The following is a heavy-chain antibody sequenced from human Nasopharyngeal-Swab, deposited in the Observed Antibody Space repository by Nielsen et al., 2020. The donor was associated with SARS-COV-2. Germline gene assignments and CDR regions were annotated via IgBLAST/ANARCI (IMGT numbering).Heavy chain of an antibody. Sequence: SLNISCEASGFTFDSYGMTWVRQAPGKELEWVSTIGGSGDNTHYADSVRGRFTISRDNSKRTVFLQMTSLRAEDTALYYCAKDPSAAMDVWGKGTTVIVSS. CDR3: AKDPSAAMDV. D-gene: IGHD6-13*01. CDR1: GFTFDSYG. CDR2: IGGSGDNT. J-gene: IGHJ6*03. V-gene: IGHV3-23*01.